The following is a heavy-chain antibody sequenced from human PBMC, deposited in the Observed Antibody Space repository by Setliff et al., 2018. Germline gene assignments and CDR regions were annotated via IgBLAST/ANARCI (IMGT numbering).Heavy chain of an antibody. CDR2: ISGSGGTT. CDR1: GFTFSSYA. CDR3: AREHGYSYGQTYYYYGMDV. V-gene: IGHV3-23*01. D-gene: IGHD5-18*01. Sequence: PGGSLRLSCAASGFTFSSYAMSWVRQAPGKGLEWVSAISGSGGTTYYADSVKGRFTISRDNAKNSLYLQMNSLRAEDTAVYYCAREHGYSYGQTYYYYGMDVWGQGTTVTVSS. J-gene: IGHJ6*02.